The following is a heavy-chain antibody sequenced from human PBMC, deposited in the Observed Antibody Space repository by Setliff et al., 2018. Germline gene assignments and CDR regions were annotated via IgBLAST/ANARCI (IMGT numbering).Heavy chain of an antibody. V-gene: IGHV1-2*06. J-gene: IGHJ3*02. CDR1: RYTFNDYY. Sequence: ASVKVSCKAFRYTFNDYYIHWVRQTPGQGLEWMGRINPSSGGTDDAQNFLGRVTMTRDTAISTAYMELSRLTSDDTAVYYCATNLNSGSLTPDAFDIWGQGTMVTVSS. CDR3: ATNLNSGSLTPDAFDI. CDR2: INPSSGGT. D-gene: IGHD1-26*01.